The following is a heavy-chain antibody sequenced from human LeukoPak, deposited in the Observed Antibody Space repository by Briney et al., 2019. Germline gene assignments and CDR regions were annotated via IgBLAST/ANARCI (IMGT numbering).Heavy chain of an antibody. V-gene: IGHV4-39*07. CDR3: ARARGYSYASDY. D-gene: IGHD5-18*01. J-gene: IGHJ4*02. CDR2: IFYNGTT. Sequence: SETLSLTCTVSGDSITSSSTYYWGWIRQPPGKGLEWIGSIFYNGTTYYNPSLKSRVTISLDLSKNQFSLKLSSVTAADTAVYYCARARGYSYASDYWGQGTLVTVSS. CDR1: GDSITSSSTYY.